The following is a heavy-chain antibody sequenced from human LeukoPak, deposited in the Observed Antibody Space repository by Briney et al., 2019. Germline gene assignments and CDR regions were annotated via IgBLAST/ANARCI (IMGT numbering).Heavy chain of an antibody. CDR2: ISGRDGGT. CDR3: TTPPGGTYNH. CDR1: GFTLRSYV. J-gene: IGHJ4*02. D-gene: IGHD5-24*01. V-gene: IGHV3-23*01. Sequence: GGSLRLSCVASGFTLRSYVMNWVRQTPGKGLEWVSAISGRDGGTYYADSVKGRFTISRDNSKNTLYLQMNSVRAEDTAIYYCTTPPGGTYNHWGQGTLVTVSS.